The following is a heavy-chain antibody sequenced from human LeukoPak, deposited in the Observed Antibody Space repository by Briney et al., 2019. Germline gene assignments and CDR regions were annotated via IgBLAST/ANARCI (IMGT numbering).Heavy chain of an antibody. CDR2: IYYSGST. CDR1: GGSISSGYYY. J-gene: IGHJ4*02. D-gene: IGHD3-10*01. CDR3: ARAGVRGVMKFDY. Sequence: SETLSLTCTVSGGSISSGYYYWSWVRQPPGKGLEWIGYIYYSGSTYYNPSLKSRVTISVYTSKNQFSLKLSSVTAADTAVYYCARAGVRGVMKFDYWGQGTLVTVSS. V-gene: IGHV4-30-4*01.